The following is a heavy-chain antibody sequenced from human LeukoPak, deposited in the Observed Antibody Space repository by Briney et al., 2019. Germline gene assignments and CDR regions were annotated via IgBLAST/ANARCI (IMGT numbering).Heavy chain of an antibody. V-gene: IGHV1-69*04. CDR2: IIPILGIA. D-gene: IGHD3-3*01. J-gene: IGHJ4*02. CDR1: GGTFSSYA. Sequence: ASVKVSCKASGGTFSSYAISWVRQAPGQGLEWMGRIIPILGIANYAQKFQGRVTITADKSTSTAYMELSSLRSEDTAVYYCARAVRVTIFGVVIIRYFDYWGQGTLVTVSS. CDR3: ARAVRVTIFGVVIIRYFDY.